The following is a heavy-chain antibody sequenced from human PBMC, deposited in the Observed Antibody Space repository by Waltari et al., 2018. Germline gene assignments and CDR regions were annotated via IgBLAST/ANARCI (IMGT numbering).Heavy chain of an antibody. CDR3: ARGRKVRGANPWA. J-gene: IGHJ5*02. Sequence: QVQLVQSGAEVKKPGASVKVSFKASGYTFTRYGISWVPQAPGQGLEWMGWIRAYNGNTNYAQKLQGRVTMTTDTSTSTAYMELRSLRSEDTAVYYGARGRKVRGANPWAWGQGTLVTVSS. V-gene: IGHV1-18*01. CDR1: GYTFTRYG. CDR2: IRAYNGNT. D-gene: IGHD3-10*01.